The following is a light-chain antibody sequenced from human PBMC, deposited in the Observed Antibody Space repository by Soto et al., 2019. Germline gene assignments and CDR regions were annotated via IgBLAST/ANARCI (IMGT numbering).Light chain of an antibody. CDR2: EGS. J-gene: IGLJ3*02. CDR1: SSDVGSYNL. V-gene: IGLV2-23*03. CDR3: CSYAGSSTFWV. Sequence: QSALTQPASVSGSPGQSITISCTGTSSDVGSYNLVSWYQHHPGKAPKLMIYEGSKRPSGVSNRFSGSKSGNTASLTISGLQAEDEADYYCCSYAGSSTFWVFGGGTKLT.